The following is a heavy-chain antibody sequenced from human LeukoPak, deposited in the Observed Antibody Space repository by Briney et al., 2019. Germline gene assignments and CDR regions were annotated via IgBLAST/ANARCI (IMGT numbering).Heavy chain of an antibody. Sequence: GGSLRLSCAASGFXFSSYSINWVRQAPGKGLEWVSSISSSSSYIYYADSVKGRFTISRDNAKNSLYLQMNSLRAEDTAVYYCARDPTTYYDILTGYYTAGYFDYWGQGTLVTVSS. CDR1: GFXFSSYS. V-gene: IGHV3-21*01. D-gene: IGHD3-9*01. J-gene: IGHJ4*02. CDR2: ISSSSSYI. CDR3: ARDPTTYYDILTGYYTAGYFDY.